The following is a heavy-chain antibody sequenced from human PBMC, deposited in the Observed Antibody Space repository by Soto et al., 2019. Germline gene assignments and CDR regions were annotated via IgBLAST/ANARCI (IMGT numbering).Heavy chain of an antibody. CDR3: VKGGWLDD. J-gene: IGHJ4*02. V-gene: IGHV3-23*01. D-gene: IGHD6-19*01. CDR1: GFAFTNFE. Sequence: EVQLLESGGGLVQPGGSRRLSCTASGFAFTNFEMSWARQASGKGLEWVSFISVSGGETHYADSVKGRLTISRDNSKNTLYLQMNSLRVEDMAVYYCVKGGWLDDWGQGTLVTVSS. CDR2: ISVSGGET.